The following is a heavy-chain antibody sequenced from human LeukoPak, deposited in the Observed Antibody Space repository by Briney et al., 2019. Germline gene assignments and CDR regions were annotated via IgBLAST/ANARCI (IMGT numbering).Heavy chain of an antibody. CDR3: ARRKDTYYYYYMDV. CDR1: GGSISSHY. D-gene: IGHD5-18*01. CDR2: IYYSGST. V-gene: IGHV4-59*11. Sequence: SETLSLTSTVSGGSISSHYWSWIRQPPGKGLEWIGYIYYSGSTNYNPSLKSRVTISVDTSKNQFSLKLSSVTAADTAVYYCARRKDTYYYYYMDVWGKGTTVTVSS. J-gene: IGHJ6*03.